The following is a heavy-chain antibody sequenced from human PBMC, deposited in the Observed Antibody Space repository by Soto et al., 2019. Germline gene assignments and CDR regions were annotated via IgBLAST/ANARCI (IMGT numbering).Heavy chain of an antibody. D-gene: IGHD3-10*01. J-gene: IGHJ4*02. CDR1: GGSISSGDYY. V-gene: IGHV4-30-4*01. CDR3: ARAQGSGFLVS. Sequence: QVQLQESGPGLVKPSQTLSLTCTVSGGSISSGDYYWSWIRQPPGKGLEWIWYIYYSGSTYYNPSLKSRVTITVDTSKNQFSLKLSSVTAADTAVYSCARAQGSGFLVSWGQGTLVTVSS. CDR2: IYYSGST.